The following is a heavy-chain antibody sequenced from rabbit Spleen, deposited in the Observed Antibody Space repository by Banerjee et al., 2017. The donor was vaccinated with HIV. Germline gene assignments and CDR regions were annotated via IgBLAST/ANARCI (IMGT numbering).Heavy chain of an antibody. CDR1: GFSFSSSYY. V-gene: IGHV1S40*01. Sequence: QSLEESGGDLIKPGASLTLTCTASGFSFSSSYYMCWVRQAPGKRPEWIACIDTNDGDTDYANWPKGRFTISKTSSTTVTLQMTSLTAADTATYFCARTGYGDYGYVNLWGPGTLVTVS. CDR3: ARTGYGDYGYVNL. CDR2: IDTNDGDT. D-gene: IGHD2-1*01. J-gene: IGHJ4*01.